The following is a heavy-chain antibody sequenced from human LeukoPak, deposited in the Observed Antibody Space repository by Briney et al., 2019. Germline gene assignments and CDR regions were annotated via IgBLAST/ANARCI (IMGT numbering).Heavy chain of an antibody. CDR1: GFTFSSYA. CDR2: ISGSGDNT. D-gene: IGHD3-22*01. Sequence: GGSLRLSCAASGFTFSSYAMSWVRQAPGKGLEWVSGISGSGDNTYYADSVKGWFTISRDNSKNTLYVQVNSLGTEDTAAYYCAKVSYYDSSGSFYFDYWGQGTLVTVSS. CDR3: AKVSYYDSSGSFYFDY. V-gene: IGHV3-23*01. J-gene: IGHJ4*02.